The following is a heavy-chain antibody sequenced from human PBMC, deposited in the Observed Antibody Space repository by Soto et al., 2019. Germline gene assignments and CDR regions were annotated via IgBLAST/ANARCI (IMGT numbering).Heavy chain of an antibody. CDR3: ARGGQQLLQGWFDP. CDR2: TYYRSKWYN. Sequence: PPLSLTCAISGDSVSSNSAAWNWIRQSPSRGLEWLGRTYYRSKWYNDYAVSVKSRITINPDTSKNQFSLQLNSVTPEDTAVYYCARGGQQLLQGWFDPWGQGTLVTVSS. J-gene: IGHJ5*02. V-gene: IGHV6-1*01. CDR1: GDSVSSNSAA. D-gene: IGHD6-13*01.